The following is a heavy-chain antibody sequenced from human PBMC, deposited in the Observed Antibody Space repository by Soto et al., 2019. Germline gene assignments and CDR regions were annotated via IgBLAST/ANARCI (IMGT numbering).Heavy chain of an antibody. J-gene: IGHJ6*02. CDR1: GDSVTSVSDY. Sequence: QVQLQESGPGLVKPSETLSLTCTVSGDSVTSVSDYWSWIRQPPGKGLEWIGYIYYSGSADYNPSLGSRVTISIEPSKNQFSLKLTSVTAADTAVYYCARGVGFGYYYYHMDLWGQGTTVTVSS. CDR2: IYYSGSA. D-gene: IGHD3-10*01. V-gene: IGHV4-61*01. CDR3: ARGVGFGYYYYHMDL.